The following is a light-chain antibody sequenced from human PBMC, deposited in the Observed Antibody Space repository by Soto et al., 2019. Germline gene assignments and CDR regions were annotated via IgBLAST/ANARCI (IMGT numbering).Light chain of an antibody. CDR3: QQYGSSRWT. Sequence: EIVLTQSPGTLSLSPGERATLSCRASQSVSSSYLAWYQQKPGQAPRLLIYGASTRATGIPDRFSGSGSGTDFTLTISTLEPEDFTVYYWQQYGSSRWTFGQWPKV. CDR1: QSVSSSY. J-gene: IGKJ1*01. CDR2: GAS. V-gene: IGKV3-20*01.